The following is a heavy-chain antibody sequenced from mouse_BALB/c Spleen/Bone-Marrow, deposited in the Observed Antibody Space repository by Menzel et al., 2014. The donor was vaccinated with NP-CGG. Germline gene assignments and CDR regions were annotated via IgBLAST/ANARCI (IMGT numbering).Heavy chain of an antibody. V-gene: IGHV3-2*02. CDR3: ARKALLRLRGYFDV. J-gene: IGHJ1*01. CDR1: GHSITSDYA. D-gene: IGHD1-2*01. CDR2: ISYSGST. Sequence: VQLKESGPGLVKPSQSLSLTCTVTGHSITSDYAWNWIRQFPGNKLEWMGYISYSGSTSYNPSLESRISITRDTSKNQFFLQLNSVTTEDTATYYWARKALLRLRGYFDVWGAGTTVTVSS.